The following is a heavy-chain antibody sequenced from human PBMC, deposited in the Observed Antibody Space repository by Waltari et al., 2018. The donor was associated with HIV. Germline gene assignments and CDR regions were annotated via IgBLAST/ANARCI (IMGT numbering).Heavy chain of an antibody. V-gene: IGHV3-23*04. J-gene: IGHJ4*02. Sequence: EVQLVESGGGLVQPGGSLRLSCAASGFALRSYVMSWVRQAPGKELEWFSTISGSDDNTYYPDSVQGRFTISRDNSKNTLFLQLNSLRAEDTAVYYCAILIAAAGDFDYWGQGTLVTVSS. CDR2: ISGSDDNT. D-gene: IGHD6-13*01. CDR1: GFALRSYV. CDR3: AILIAAAGDFDY.